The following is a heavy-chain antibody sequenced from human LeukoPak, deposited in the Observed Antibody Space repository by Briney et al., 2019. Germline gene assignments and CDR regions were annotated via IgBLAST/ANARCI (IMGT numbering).Heavy chain of an antibody. V-gene: IGHV3-23*01. CDR3: AKGSIRLRYFDSPYFDAFDI. Sequence: PGGSLRLSCAASGFTFSSYEMNWVRQAPGKGLEWVSAISGSGGSTYYADSVKGRFTISRDNSKNTLYLQMNSLRAEDTAVYYCAKGSIRLRYFDSPYFDAFDIWGQGTMVTVSS. J-gene: IGHJ3*02. CDR2: ISGSGGST. CDR1: GFTFSSYE. D-gene: IGHD3-9*01.